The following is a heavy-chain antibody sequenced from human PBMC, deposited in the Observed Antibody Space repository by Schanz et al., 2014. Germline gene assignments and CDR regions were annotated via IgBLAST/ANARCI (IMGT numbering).Heavy chain of an antibody. V-gene: IGHV1-69*04. Sequence: QVQLVQSGAEVKKPGASVKVSCKASGYNITSNDVTWVRQATGQGLEWMGRIIPILGIANYAQKFQGRVTITADRSTSTAYMELTSLRSEDTAVYYCARGGGPEDVFDIWGQGTILTVSS. CDR1: GYNITSND. D-gene: IGHD5-12*01. CDR2: IIPILGIA. CDR3: ARGGGPEDVFDI. J-gene: IGHJ3*02.